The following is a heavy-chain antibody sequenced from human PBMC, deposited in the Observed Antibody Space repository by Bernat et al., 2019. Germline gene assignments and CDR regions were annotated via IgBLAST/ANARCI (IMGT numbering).Heavy chain of an antibody. CDR3: ARDRSDPGVDVFEM. CDR1: GGSMSSYY. D-gene: IGHD2-8*01. V-gene: IGHV4-59*01. CDR2: IIYAGSN. J-gene: IGHJ3*02. Sequence: QVQLQESGPGLVKPSETLSLTCTVSGGSMSSYYWSWIRQPPGKGLEWDGFIIYAGSNNYNPSLKGRVTISLDRSKDQFSLELSAVTAADTAVYYCARDRSDPGVDVFEMWSEGTMVTVSS.